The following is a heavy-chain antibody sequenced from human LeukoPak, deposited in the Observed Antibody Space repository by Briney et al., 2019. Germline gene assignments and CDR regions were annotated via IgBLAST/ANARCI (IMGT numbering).Heavy chain of an antibody. D-gene: IGHD6-13*01. V-gene: IGHV3-11*06. J-gene: IGHJ4*02. CDR3: ARMGIAAVGAYYFDY. CDR2: ISRNSYT. Sequence: GGSLRLSCAASGFTFSNAWMSWVRQAPGKGLEWVSYISRNSYTNYADSVKGRFTISRDNAKNSLYLQMASLRAEGTAVYYCARMGIAAVGAYYFDYWGQGTLVAVSS. CDR1: GFTFSNAW.